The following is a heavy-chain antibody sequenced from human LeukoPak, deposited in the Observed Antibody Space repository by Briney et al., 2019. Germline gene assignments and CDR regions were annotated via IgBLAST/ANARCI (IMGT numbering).Heavy chain of an antibody. Sequence: GGSLRLSCAASGFTFSTYSMNWVRQAPGKGLEWVAVISYDGSNKYYADSVKGRFTISRDNSKNTLYLQMNSLRAEDTAVYYCASVYKYGMDVWGQGTTVIVSS. CDR2: ISYDGSNK. V-gene: IGHV3-30*03. J-gene: IGHJ6*02. CDR1: GFTFSTYS. CDR3: ASVYKYGMDV.